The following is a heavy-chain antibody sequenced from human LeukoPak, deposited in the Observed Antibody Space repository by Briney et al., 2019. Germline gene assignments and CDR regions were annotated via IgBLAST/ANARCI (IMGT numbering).Heavy chain of an antibody. CDR1: GYSITSVYY. Sequence: SETLSLTCAVSGYSITSVYYWGWLRHPPGKGLEWIGSIHHSGSTYYNPSPKRRATISVDTSKNQFSMKLSSVTAADTAVYYCARSYIAVTGPDTFDVWGQGTMVTVSS. D-gene: IGHD6-19*01. CDR2: IHHSGST. J-gene: IGHJ3*01. V-gene: IGHV4-38-2*01. CDR3: ARSYIAVTGPDTFDV.